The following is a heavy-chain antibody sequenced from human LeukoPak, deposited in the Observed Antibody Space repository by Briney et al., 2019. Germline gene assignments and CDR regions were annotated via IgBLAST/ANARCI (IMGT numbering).Heavy chain of an antibody. D-gene: IGHD3-22*01. CDR2: INPNRGGT. CDR3: ARAPIYYDSSGYYPLWSY. J-gene: IGHJ4*02. Sequence: SCKAXXYTXXGXYMHWVGQAPGQGLEGMGXINPNRGGTNYAQKFQGRVTMTRDKYNSTAYMEVSRLRCDDTAVYYCARAPIYYDSSGYYPLWSYWGQGTLVTVSS. V-gene: IGHV1-2*02. CDR1: XYTXXGXY.